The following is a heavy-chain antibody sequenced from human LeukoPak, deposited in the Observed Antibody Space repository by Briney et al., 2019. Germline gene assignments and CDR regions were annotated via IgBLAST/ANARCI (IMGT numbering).Heavy chain of an antibody. D-gene: IGHD6-6*01. CDR1: GFTFSSYA. Sequence: GGSLRLSCAASGFTFSSYAMHWVRQAPGKGLEWVAVISYDGSNKYYADSVKGRFTISRDNSKNTLYLQMNSLRAEDTAAYYCARARVQQLVNQSLGYWGQGTLVTVSS. J-gene: IGHJ4*02. V-gene: IGHV3-30-3*01. CDR2: ISYDGSNK. CDR3: ARARVQQLVNQSLGY.